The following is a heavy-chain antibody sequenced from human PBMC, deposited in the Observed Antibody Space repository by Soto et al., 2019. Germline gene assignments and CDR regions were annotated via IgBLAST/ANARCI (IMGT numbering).Heavy chain of an antibody. J-gene: IGHJ1*01. CDR1: GFTFSSYA. D-gene: IGHD3-10*01. Sequence: GGSLRLSCAVFGFTFSSYAMSWVRQAPGKGLEWVSGISGSGGSTYYADSVKGRFTISRDNSKNTLYLQMNSLRAEDTAVYYCAKDLQAFTYYYGSGDSEYFQHWGQGTLVTVSS. CDR2: ISGSGGST. CDR3: AKDLQAFTYYYGSGDSEYFQH. V-gene: IGHV3-23*01.